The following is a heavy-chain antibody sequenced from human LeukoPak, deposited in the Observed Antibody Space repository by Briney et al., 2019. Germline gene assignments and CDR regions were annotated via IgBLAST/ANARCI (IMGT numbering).Heavy chain of an antibody. J-gene: IGHJ4*02. CDR1: GYTFTSYG. Sequence: ASVKVSCKASGYTFTSYGISWVRQAPGQGLAWMGWISAYNGNTNYAQKLQGRVTMTTDTSTSTAYMELRSLRSDDTAVYYCARTPLGIVGAMPFDYWGQGTLVTVSS. V-gene: IGHV1-18*01. CDR2: ISAYNGNT. CDR3: ARTPLGIVGAMPFDY. D-gene: IGHD1-26*01.